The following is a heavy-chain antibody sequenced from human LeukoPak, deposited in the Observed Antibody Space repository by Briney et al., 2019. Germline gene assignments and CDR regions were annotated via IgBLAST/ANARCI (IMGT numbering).Heavy chain of an antibody. J-gene: IGHJ4*02. CDR1: GFTFSSSA. D-gene: IGHD4-23*01. CDR3: ARVAAGYSVNYFDY. Sequence: PGGSLRLSCAASGFTFSSSAMSWVRQAPGKGLEWVSYIGTGSSTTYYADSVKGRFTISRDNVENSLYLQMNSLRDEDTAVYYCARVAAGYSVNYFDYWGQGTLVTVSS. V-gene: IGHV3-48*02. CDR2: IGTGSSTT.